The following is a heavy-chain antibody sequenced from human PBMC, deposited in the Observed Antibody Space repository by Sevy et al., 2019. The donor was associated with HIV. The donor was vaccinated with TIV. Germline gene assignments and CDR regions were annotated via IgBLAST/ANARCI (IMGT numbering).Heavy chain of an antibody. CDR2: ISGSGGST. J-gene: IGHJ5*02. Sequence: GGSLRLSCAASGFTFSSYAMSWVHQAPGKGLEWVSAISGSGGSTYYADSVKGRFTISRDNSKNTLYLQMNSLRAEDTAVYYCAKGDGAVAGIGKFDPWGQGTLVTVSS. CDR1: GFTFSSYA. D-gene: IGHD6-19*01. CDR3: AKGDGAVAGIGKFDP. V-gene: IGHV3-23*01.